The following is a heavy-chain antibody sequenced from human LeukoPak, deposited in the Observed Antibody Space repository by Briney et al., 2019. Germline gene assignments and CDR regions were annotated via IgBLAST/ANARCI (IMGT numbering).Heavy chain of an antibody. CDR2: ISGSGGST. D-gene: IGHD2/OR15-2a*01. CDR1: GFTFSSYA. J-gene: IGHJ3*02. V-gene: IGHV3-23*01. Sequence: GGSLRLSCAASGFTFSSYAMSWVRQAPGKGLEWVSAISGSGGSTYYADSVKGRFTISRDNSKNTLYLQMNSLRAEDTAVYYWAKDFVLRSVNFRGGGDAFDIWGQGTMVTVSS. CDR3: AKDFVLRSVNFRGGGDAFDI.